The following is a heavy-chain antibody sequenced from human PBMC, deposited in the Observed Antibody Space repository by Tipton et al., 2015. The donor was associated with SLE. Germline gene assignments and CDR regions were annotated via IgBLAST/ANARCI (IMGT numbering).Heavy chain of an antibody. CDR2: IRSKAYGGTT. J-gene: IGHJ4*02. V-gene: IGHV3-49*03. CDR1: GFTFGDYA. D-gene: IGHD3-9*01. Sequence: SLRLSCTASGFTFGDYAMSWFRQAPGKGLEWVGFIRSKAYGGTTEYAASVKGRFTISRDDSKSIAYLQMNSLKTEDTAVYYCTRVAVSYDILTGYYAHRIFDYWGQGTLVTVSS. CDR3: TRVAVSYDILTGYYAHRIFDY.